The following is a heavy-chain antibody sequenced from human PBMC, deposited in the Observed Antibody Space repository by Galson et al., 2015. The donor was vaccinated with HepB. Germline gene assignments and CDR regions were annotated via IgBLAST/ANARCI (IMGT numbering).Heavy chain of an antibody. D-gene: IGHD4-11*01. CDR3: ARGPHDYSNYRGDYYMDV. Sequence: SVKVSCKASGYTFTSYYMHWVRQAPGQGLEWMGIINPSGGSTSYAQKFQGRVTMTRDTSTSTVYMELSSLRSEDTAVYYCARGPHDYSNYRGDYYMDVWGKGTTVTVSS. J-gene: IGHJ6*03. CDR1: GYTFTSYY. V-gene: IGHV1-46*01. CDR2: INPSGGST.